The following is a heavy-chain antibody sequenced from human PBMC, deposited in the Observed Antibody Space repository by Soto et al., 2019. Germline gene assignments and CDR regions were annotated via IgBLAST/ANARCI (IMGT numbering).Heavy chain of an antibody. V-gene: IGHV5-10-1*01. CDR1: GYSFTSHW. D-gene: IGHD6-25*01. Sequence: RGESLKISCKGSGYSFTSHWISWVRQMPGKGLEWMGRIDPSDSYTNYSPSFQGHVTISADKSISTAYLQWSSLKASDTAMYYCARLAYSSVPLNYYGMDVWGQGTTVTVSS. CDR3: ARLAYSSVPLNYYGMDV. CDR2: IDPSDSYT. J-gene: IGHJ6*02.